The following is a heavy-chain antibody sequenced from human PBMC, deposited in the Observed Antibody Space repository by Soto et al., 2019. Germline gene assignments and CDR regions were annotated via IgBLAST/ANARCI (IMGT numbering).Heavy chain of an antibody. D-gene: IGHD3-3*01. CDR3: AKDSGGHRYDFWSGYYYYYGMDV. J-gene: IGHJ6*02. Sequence: ASVKVSCKASGYTFTSYGISWVRQAPGQGLEWMGWISAYNGNTNYAQKLQGRVTMTTDTSTSTAYMELRSLRAEDTAVYYCAKDSGGHRYDFWSGYYYYYGMDVWGQGTTVTVSS. CDR2: ISAYNGNT. CDR1: GYTFTSYG. V-gene: IGHV1-18*01.